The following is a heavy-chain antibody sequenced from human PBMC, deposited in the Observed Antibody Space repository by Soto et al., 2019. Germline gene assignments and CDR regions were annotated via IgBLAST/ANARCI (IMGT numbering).Heavy chain of an antibody. Sequence: GGSLRLSCAASGFTASSNYMSWVRQAPGKGLEWVSVIYSGGSTYYADSVKGRFTISRDNSKNTLYLQMNSLRAEDTAVYYCMKGEYYYDGSSYFPFHHWGQGIIVTVSS. CDR1: GFTASSNY. D-gene: IGHD3-22*01. V-gene: IGHV3-66*01. CDR3: MKGEYYYDGSSYFPFHH. CDR2: IYSGGST. J-gene: IGHJ4*02.